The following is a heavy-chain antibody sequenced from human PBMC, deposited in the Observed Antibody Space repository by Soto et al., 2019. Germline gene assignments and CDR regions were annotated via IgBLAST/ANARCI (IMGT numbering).Heavy chain of an antibody. D-gene: IGHD3-10*01. Sequence: GGSLRLSCAASGFTFSSYAMSWVRQAPGKGLEWVSAISGSGGSTYYADSVKGRFTISRDNSKNTLYLQMNSLRAEDTAVYYCASPSDLTMVRGVISGFDYWGQGTLVTVSS. V-gene: IGHV3-23*01. J-gene: IGHJ4*02. CDR2: ISGSGGST. CDR3: ASPSDLTMVRGVISGFDY. CDR1: GFTFSSYA.